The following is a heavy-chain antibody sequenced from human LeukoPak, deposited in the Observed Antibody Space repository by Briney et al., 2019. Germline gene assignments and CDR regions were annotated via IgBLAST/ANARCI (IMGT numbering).Heavy chain of an antibody. D-gene: IGHD6-13*01. CDR1: GYSISSGYY. V-gene: IGHV4-38-2*02. CDR3: ARGVNPLFSSSWHYLYYYYYMDV. J-gene: IGHJ6*03. CDR2: IYRSGST. Sequence: PSETLSLTCSVSGYSISSGYYWGWIRQPPGKGLEWIGRIYRSGSTYYNPSLKSRVTMSVDTSKNHFSLSLSSVTAADTAVYYCARGVNPLFSSSWHYLYYYYYMDVWGKGTTVTVSS.